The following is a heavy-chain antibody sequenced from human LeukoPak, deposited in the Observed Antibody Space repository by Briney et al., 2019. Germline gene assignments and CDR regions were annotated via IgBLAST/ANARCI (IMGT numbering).Heavy chain of an antibody. J-gene: IGHJ4*02. D-gene: IGHD6-19*01. CDR1: GGSISSSNW. CDR3: ARDQGYSSGYFDY. CDR2: IYHSGST. V-gene: IGHV4-4*02. Sequence: SETLSLTCAVSGGSISSSNWWSWVRQPPGKGLEWIGEIYHSGSTNYNPSLKSRVTISDDTSKSQFSLKLSSVTAADTAVYYCARDQGYSSGYFDYWGQGTLVTVSS.